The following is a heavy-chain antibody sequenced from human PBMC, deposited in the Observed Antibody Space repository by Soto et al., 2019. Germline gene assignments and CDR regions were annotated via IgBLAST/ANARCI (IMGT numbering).Heavy chain of an antibody. J-gene: IGHJ4*02. CDR2: VSGGGGST. V-gene: IGHV3-23*01. CDR1: GFTFNIYA. CDR3: AKASMIAFGGIIDFDY. D-gene: IGHD3-16*01. Sequence: QLLESGGGSVQPGGSLRLSCAASGFTFNIYAMNWVRQAPGKGLEWVSAVSGGGGSTFYEASVRGRFTISRDNSDNTVYLQMNSLRAEDTAVYYCAKASMIAFGGIIDFDYWGQGALVTVSS.